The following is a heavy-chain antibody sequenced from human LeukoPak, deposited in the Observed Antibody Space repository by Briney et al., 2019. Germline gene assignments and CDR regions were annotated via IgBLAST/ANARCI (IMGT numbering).Heavy chain of an antibody. D-gene: IGHD4-17*01. V-gene: IGHV4-30-4*01. Sequence: PSETLSLTCTVSGGSISSGDYYWSWIRQPPGKGLEWIGYIYYSGSTYYNPSLKSRVTISVDTSKNQFSLKLSSVTAADTAVYYCARDVREVTTFDYWGHGTLVTVSS. CDR2: IYYSGST. CDR1: GGSISSGDYY. CDR3: ARDVREVTTFDY. J-gene: IGHJ4*01.